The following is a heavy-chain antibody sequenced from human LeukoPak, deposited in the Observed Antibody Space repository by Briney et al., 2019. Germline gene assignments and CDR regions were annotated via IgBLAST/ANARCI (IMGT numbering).Heavy chain of an antibody. CDR2: IEPDGSDK. V-gene: IGHV3-7*01. Sequence: PGGSLRLSCVASGFTFISSWMSWVRQAPGKGLEWVANIEPDGSDKYYVHSVEGRFTISRDNAKNSLYLQMNNLRAEDTAVYYCGVAIWGKGTTVTVSS. CDR3: GVAI. J-gene: IGHJ6*04. CDR1: GFTFISSW. D-gene: IGHD2-15*01.